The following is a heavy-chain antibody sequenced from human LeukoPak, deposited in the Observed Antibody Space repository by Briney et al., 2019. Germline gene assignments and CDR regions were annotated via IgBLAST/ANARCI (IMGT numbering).Heavy chain of an antibody. Sequence: GGSLRLSCAASGFTFSSYGMHWVRQAPGKGLEWVAVISYDGSNKYYADSVKGRFTISRDNSKNTLYLQMNSLRAEDTAVYYCAKGEYSSSSAGSDYYYYYMDVWGKGTTVTVSS. CDR1: GFTFSSYG. J-gene: IGHJ6*03. CDR2: ISYDGSNK. V-gene: IGHV3-30*18. CDR3: AKGEYSSSSAGSDYYYYYMDV. D-gene: IGHD6-6*01.